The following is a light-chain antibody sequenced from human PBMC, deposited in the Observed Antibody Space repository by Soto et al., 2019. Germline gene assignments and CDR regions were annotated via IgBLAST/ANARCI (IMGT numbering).Light chain of an antibody. Sequence: QSVLTQPASVSGSPGQSITISCTGNSSDVGGFNYVSWYQQHPGKAPKFMIYDVSNRPSGVSTRFSGSKSGNTASLTISGLQAEDEADYYCNSYTTSNTRQIVFGTG. CDR1: SSDVGGFNY. J-gene: IGLJ1*01. V-gene: IGLV2-14*01. CDR2: DVS. CDR3: NSYTTSNTRQIV.